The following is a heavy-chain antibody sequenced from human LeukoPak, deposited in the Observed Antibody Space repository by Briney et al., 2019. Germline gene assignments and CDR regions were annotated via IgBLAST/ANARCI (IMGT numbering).Heavy chain of an antibody. Sequence: PGGSLRLSCAASGFTVSSNYMSWVRQAPGKGLEWVSVIYSGGSTYYADSVKGRFTISRDNSKNTLYLQMNSLRAEDTAVYYCAKTSSSWYYYYYYMDVWGNGTTVTVSS. CDR2: IYSGGST. CDR3: AKTSSSWYYYYYYMDV. CDR1: GFTVSSNY. V-gene: IGHV3-66*01. J-gene: IGHJ6*03. D-gene: IGHD6-13*01.